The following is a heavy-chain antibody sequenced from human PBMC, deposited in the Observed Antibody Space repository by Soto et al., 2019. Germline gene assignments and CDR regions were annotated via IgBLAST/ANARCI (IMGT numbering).Heavy chain of an antibody. CDR1: GYTFTSYG. D-gene: IGHD1-26*01. CDR3: ARPRSYYIYLDY. J-gene: IGHJ4*02. Sequence: QVQLVQSGAEVKKPGASVKVSCKASGYTFTSYGISWVRQAPGQGLEWMGWLSAYNGNTNYAQKLQGRVTMTTDTSPSTAYIELRSLRSDDTAVYYCARPRSYYIYLDYWGQGTLVTVSS. CDR2: LSAYNGNT. V-gene: IGHV1-18*04.